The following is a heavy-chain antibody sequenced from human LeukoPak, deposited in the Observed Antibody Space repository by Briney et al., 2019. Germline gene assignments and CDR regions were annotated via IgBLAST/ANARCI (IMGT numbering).Heavy chain of an antibody. J-gene: IGHJ2*01. D-gene: IGHD6-19*01. CDR1: GSPHSNFE. CDR2: LGRAGDT. Sequence: GGPLRLSCAPSGSPHSNFELHCVPHVREKGVEGVSALGRAGDTYYSGSVKGRFTISRENAKNSLYLQMSSLRAEDTAVYYCAREGYSSDWWDWYFDLWGRGTLVTVSS. V-gene: IGHV3-13*01. CDR3: AREGYSSDWWDWYFDL.